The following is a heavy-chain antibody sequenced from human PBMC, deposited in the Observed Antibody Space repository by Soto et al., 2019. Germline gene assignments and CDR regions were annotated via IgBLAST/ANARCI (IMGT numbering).Heavy chain of an antibody. CDR1: GFPFGENA. V-gene: IGHV3-23*01. CDR3: AKEDTSSGSLDY. Sequence: GSLRLSCAASGFPFGENAMSWVRQAPGKGLEWVSGISDSGATTYYADSVRGRFTISRDNSKNALHLQMKSLRAEDSASYYCAKEDTSSGSLDYWGKGALVTVSS. D-gene: IGHD6-19*01. CDR2: ISDSGATT. J-gene: IGHJ4*02.